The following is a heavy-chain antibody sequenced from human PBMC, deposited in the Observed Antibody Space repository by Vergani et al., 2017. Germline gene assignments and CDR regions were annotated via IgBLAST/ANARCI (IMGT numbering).Heavy chain of an antibody. CDR1: GFTFSNAW. CDR3: TTDLIAVAGVDY. V-gene: IGHV3-15*01. CDR2: IKSKTDGGTT. D-gene: IGHD6-19*01. Sequence: EVQLVESGGGLVKPGGSLRLSCAASGFTFSNAWMSWVRQAPGKGLEWVGRIKSKTDGGTTDYAAPVKGRFTISRDDSNNTLYLQMNSLKTEDTAVYYCTTDLIAVAGVDYWGQGTLVTVSS. J-gene: IGHJ4*02.